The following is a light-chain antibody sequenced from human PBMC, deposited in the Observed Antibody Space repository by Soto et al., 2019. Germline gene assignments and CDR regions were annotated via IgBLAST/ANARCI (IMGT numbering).Light chain of an antibody. CDR2: EVS. CDR1: SSDVGGYNY. J-gene: IGLJ1*01. Sequence: QSVLTQPASVSGAPGQSITISCTGTSSDVGGYNYVSWYQQHPGKAPKLMIYEVSNRPSGVSNRFSGSKSGNTASLTISGIQAEYEADYYCRQYPRSSPLVFGTGPKVTVL. CDR3: RQYPRSSPLV. V-gene: IGLV2-14*01.